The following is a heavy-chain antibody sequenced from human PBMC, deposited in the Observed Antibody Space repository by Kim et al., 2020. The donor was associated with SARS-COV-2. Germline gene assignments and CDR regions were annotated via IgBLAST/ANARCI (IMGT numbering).Heavy chain of an antibody. Sequence: SVKVSCKASGGTFSSYAISWVRQAPGQGLEWMGRIIPILGIANYAQKFQGRVTITADKSTSTAYMELSSLRSEDTAVYYCAREGLPGDGYKHFDYWGQGTLVTVSS. CDR3: AREGLPGDGYKHFDY. CDR2: IIPILGIA. J-gene: IGHJ4*02. D-gene: IGHD5-12*01. V-gene: IGHV1-69*04. CDR1: GGTFSSYA.